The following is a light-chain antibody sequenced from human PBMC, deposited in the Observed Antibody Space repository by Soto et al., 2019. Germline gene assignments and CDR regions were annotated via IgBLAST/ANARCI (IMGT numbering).Light chain of an antibody. V-gene: IGKV3-11*01. CDR2: EAS. Sequence: EIVLTQSPATLSLSPGERATLSCRASQSVSSYLAWYQQRPGQASRLLIYEASNRATGIPARFSGSGSGTDFTLTISSLEPEDFALYYCQQRSNWPTTFGQGTKVEIK. J-gene: IGKJ1*01. CDR1: QSVSSY. CDR3: QQRSNWPTT.